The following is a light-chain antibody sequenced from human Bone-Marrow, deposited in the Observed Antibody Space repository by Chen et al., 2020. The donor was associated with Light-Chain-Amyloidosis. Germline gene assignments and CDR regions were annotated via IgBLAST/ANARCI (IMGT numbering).Light chain of an antibody. CDR3: QVWDRSSDRPV. CDR1: NIGSTS. CDR2: GDS. J-gene: IGLJ3*02. Sequence: SYVLTRPSSVSVAPGQPATIACGGNNIGSTSVHWYQQTPGQAPLLVVYGDSDRPSGIPERLSGSNSGNTATLTISRVEAGDEADYYCQVWDRSSDRPVFGGGTKLTVL. V-gene: IGLV3-21*02.